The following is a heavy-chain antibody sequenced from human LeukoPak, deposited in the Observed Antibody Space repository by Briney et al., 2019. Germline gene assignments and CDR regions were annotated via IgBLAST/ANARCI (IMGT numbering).Heavy chain of an antibody. D-gene: IGHD2-2*01. CDR1: GYSLTSYW. V-gene: IGHV5-51*01. CDR2: IYPGDSDT. CDR3: ARGKRQGYCSSTSCLSFDI. J-gene: IGHJ3*02. Sequence: GASLKISCKGSGYSLTSYWIGWVRQLPGKGLEWMGIIYPGDSDTRYSPSFQGQVTISADKSISTAYLQWSSLKASDTAMYYCARGKRQGYCSSTSCLSFDIWGQGTMVTVSS.